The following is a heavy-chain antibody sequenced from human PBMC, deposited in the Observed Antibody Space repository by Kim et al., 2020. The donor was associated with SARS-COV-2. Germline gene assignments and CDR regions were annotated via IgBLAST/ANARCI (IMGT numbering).Heavy chain of an antibody. Sequence: GGSLRLSCAASGFTFSSYGMHWVRQAPGKGLEWVAVIWYDGSNKYYADSVKGRFTISRDNSKNTLYLQMNSLRAEDTAVYYCARGDYYGSGSYQSSYWGQGTLVTVSS. CDR3: ARGDYYGSGSYQSSY. V-gene: IGHV3-33*01. D-gene: IGHD3-10*01. CDR1: GFTFSSYG. CDR2: IWYDGSNK. J-gene: IGHJ4*02.